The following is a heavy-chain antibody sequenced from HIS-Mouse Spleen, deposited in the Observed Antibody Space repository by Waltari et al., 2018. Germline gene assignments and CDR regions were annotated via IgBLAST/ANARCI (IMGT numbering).Heavy chain of an antibody. D-gene: IGHD5-12*01. CDR1: RFTFSGYW. CDR3: ARERRGPGWFDP. V-gene: IGHV3-7*01. J-gene: IGHJ5*02. Sequence: EVQLVESGGGLVQPGGSLILSCAASRFTFSGYWMSWVRQAPGKGLEWVANIKQDGSEKYYVDSVKGRFTISRDNAKNSLYLQMNSLRAEDTAVYYCARERRGPGWFDPWGQGTLVTVSS. CDR2: IKQDGSEK.